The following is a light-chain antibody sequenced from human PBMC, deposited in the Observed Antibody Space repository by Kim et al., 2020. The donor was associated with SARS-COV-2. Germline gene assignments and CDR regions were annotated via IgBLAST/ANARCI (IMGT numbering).Light chain of an antibody. CDR2: DNI. CDR1: TSNIGAGYD. Sequence: QGVTISCTGSTSNIGAGYDVHWYQELPGTAPKLLIYDNINRPSGVPDRFSGSKSGTSASLAITGLQAEDEADYYCQSYDRSLSGSVFGGGTQLTVL. CDR3: QSYDRSLSGSV. V-gene: IGLV1-40*01. J-gene: IGLJ3*02.